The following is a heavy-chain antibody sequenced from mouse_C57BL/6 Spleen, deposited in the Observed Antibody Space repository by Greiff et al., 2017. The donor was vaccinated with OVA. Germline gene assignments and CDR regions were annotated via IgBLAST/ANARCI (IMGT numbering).Heavy chain of an antibody. V-gene: IGHV1-19*01. CDR3: ARRTAQAPFAY. CDR1: GYTFTDYY. D-gene: IGHD3-2*02. J-gene: IGHJ3*01. CDR2: INPYNGGT. Sequence: VQLQQSGPVLVKPGASVKMSCKASGYTFTDYYMNWVKQSHGKSLEWIGVINPYNGGTSYNQKFKGKATLTVDKSSSTAYMGLNSLTSEDSAVYYCARRTAQAPFAYWGQGTLVTVSA.